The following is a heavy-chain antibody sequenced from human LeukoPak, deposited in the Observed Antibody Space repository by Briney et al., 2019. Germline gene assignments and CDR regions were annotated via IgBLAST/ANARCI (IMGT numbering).Heavy chain of an antibody. CDR1: RFTFSEYA. Sequence: GGSLRLSCAAFRFTFSEYAMHWVRQAPGKGLEWVSVIGGDARSPYYADSVKGRFTISRDNSKNILYLQTDGLRAEDTAVYYCARDESSSWYSRRDNWFDPWGQGTLVTVSS. V-gene: IGHV3-23*01. D-gene: IGHD6-13*01. J-gene: IGHJ5*02. CDR2: IGGDARSP. CDR3: ARDESSSWYSRRDNWFDP.